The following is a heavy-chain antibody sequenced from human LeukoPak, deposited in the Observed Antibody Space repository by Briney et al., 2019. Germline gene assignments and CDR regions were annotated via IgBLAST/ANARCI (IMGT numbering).Heavy chain of an antibody. J-gene: IGHJ5*02. D-gene: IGHD3-10*01. CDR2: INHSGST. CDR1: GGSFSGYY. V-gene: IGHV4-34*01. CDR3: ARRRMVRGVWGTGWFDP. Sequence: PSETLSLTCAVYGGSFSGYYWSWIRQPPGKGLEWIGEINHSGSTNYNPSLKSRVTISVDTSKNQFSLKLSSVTAADTAVYYCARRRMVRGVWGTGWFDPWGQGTLVTVSS.